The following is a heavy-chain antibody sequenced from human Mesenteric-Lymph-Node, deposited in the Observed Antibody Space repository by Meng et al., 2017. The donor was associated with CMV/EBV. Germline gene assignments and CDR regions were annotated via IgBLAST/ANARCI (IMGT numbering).Heavy chain of an antibody. CDR2: INSDGSST. CDR3: ARGCYPADYYFDS. V-gene: IGHV3-74*01. J-gene: IGHJ4*02. D-gene: IGHD4/OR15-4a*01. Sequence: GESLKISCAASGFTFSSYWMHWVRQAPGKGLVWVSRINSDGSSTSYADSVKGRFTISRDNAKNTLYLQMNSLRADDTAVYYCARGCYPADYYFDSWGQGTLVTVSS. CDR1: GFTFSSYW.